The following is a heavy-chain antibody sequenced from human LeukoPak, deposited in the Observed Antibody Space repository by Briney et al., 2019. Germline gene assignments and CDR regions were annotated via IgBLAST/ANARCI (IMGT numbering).Heavy chain of an antibody. V-gene: IGHV4-39*01. Sequence: SETLSLTRTVSGGSISSSSYYWGWIRQPPGKGLEWIGSIYYSGSTYYNPSLKSRVTISVDTSKNQFSLKLSSVTAADTAVYYCARQMQDYDSSGNNWFDPWGQGTLVTVSS. J-gene: IGHJ5*02. CDR1: GGSISSSSYY. D-gene: IGHD3-22*01. CDR3: ARQMQDYDSSGNNWFDP. CDR2: IYYSGST.